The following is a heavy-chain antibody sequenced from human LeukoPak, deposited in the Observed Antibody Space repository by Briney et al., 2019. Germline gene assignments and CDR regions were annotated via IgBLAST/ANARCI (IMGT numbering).Heavy chain of an antibody. CDR1: GFTFSTSN. D-gene: IGHD3-10*01. CDR3: AKAITMVRDDDSD. J-gene: IGHJ4*02. V-gene: IGHV3-21*04. CDR2: ISSTSSFI. Sequence: PGGSLRLSCAGSGFTFSTSNMNWVRQAPGKGLEWVSSISSTSSFIFYADSVKGRFTMSRDNSKNTLYLQMNSLRAEDTAVYYCAKAITMVRDDDSDWGQGTLVTVSS.